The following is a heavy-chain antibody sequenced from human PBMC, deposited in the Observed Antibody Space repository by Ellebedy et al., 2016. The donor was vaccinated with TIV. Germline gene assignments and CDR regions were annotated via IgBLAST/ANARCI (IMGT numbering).Heavy chain of an antibody. CDR2: INTVNDNT. V-gene: IGHV1-3*04. Sequence: AASVKVSCKSSGGTFSTSAISWVRQAPGQSLEWMGWINTVNDNTRHLQKFQGRVAFTRDSSAGVAYMELSGLTSDDTALYFCARGTSNWFDAWGQGTLVTVSS. CDR3: ARGTSNWFDA. J-gene: IGHJ5*02. CDR1: GGTFSTSA.